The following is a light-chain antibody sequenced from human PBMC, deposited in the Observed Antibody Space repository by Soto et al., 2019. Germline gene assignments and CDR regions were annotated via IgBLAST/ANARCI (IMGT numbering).Light chain of an antibody. CDR1: TSNIGSSS. CDR3: ATWDDSLSGPV. Sequence: QCVLTQAPSESGTPGQRVTISCSGSTSNIGSSSVYWYQQLPGTAPKVFIYENNRRPSGVPDRFSGSKSGTSASLAISGLRSEDEADYYCATWDDSLSGPVFGGGTKLTVL. CDR2: ENN. V-gene: IGLV1-47*01. J-gene: IGLJ2*01.